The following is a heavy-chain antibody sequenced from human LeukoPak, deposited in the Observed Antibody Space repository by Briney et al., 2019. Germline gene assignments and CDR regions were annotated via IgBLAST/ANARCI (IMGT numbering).Heavy chain of an antibody. J-gene: IGHJ4*02. CDR3: ARGWLAEATVVTPYNY. Sequence: ASVKVSCKASGGTFSSYDISWVRQARGQGLEWMGGITPMFGTANHAQKFQGRVTITAVESMSTVYMELSSLRFEDTAVYYCARGWLAEATVVTPYNYWGQGTLVTVSS. CDR2: ITPMFGTA. CDR1: GGTFSSYD. D-gene: IGHD4-23*01. V-gene: IGHV1-69*13.